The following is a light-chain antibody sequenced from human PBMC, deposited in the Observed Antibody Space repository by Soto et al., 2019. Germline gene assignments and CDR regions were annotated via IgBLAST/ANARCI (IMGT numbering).Light chain of an antibody. V-gene: IGKV3D-20*01. CDR2: GAS. CDR3: QLYGSSSIT. Sequence: EIVLTQSPATLSFSPGERATLSCGASQSVSSTYLAWYQQKPGLAPRLLIFGASNRAAGIPDRFSGSRSGTDFTLTIGRLEPEDFAVYYCQLYGSSSITFGQGTRLEIK. CDR1: QSVSSTY. J-gene: IGKJ5*01.